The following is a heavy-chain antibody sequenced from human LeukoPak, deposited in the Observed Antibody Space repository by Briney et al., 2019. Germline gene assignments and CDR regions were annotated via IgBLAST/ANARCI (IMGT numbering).Heavy chain of an antibody. CDR3: VVASDALDL. CDR2: IDSDGRTT. CDR1: GFTFSIYW. V-gene: IGHV3-74*01. Sequence: GGSLRLSCVASGFTFSIYWMYWVRQAPGKGLVWVSRIDSDGRTTDYADSLRGRFIISRDNSKNTLYLQVNSLKADDTAIYYCVVASDALDLWGQGTTVTVSS. J-gene: IGHJ3*01. D-gene: IGHD5-12*01.